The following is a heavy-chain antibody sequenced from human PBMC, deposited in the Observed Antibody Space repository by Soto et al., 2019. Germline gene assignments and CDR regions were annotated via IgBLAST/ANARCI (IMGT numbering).Heavy chain of an antibody. V-gene: IGHV3-23*01. D-gene: IGHD6-13*01. CDR1: GFSFSSYA. Sequence: GGSLRLSCVASGFSFSSYAISWVRQAPGKGLEWVSVISGSDGSTYYADSVKGRFTISRDNSKNTLYLQMNSLRGEDAAVYYCAKDRERDAWYEDYWGQGTLVTVSS. CDR2: ISGSDGST. CDR3: AKDRERDAWYEDY. J-gene: IGHJ4*02.